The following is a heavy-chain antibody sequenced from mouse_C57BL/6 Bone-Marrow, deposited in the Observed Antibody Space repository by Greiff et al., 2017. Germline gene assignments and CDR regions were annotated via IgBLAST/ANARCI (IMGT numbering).Heavy chain of an antibody. Sequence: QVQLKQPGAELVKPGASVKMSCKASGYTFTSYWITWVKQRPGQGLEWIGDIYPGSGSTNYNEKFKSKATLTVATSSSTAYMQLSSLTSEDSAVYYCARDCLDDWGQGTTLTVSS. J-gene: IGHJ2*01. CDR3: ARDCLDD. CDR1: GYTFTSYW. CDR2: IYPGSGST. V-gene: IGHV1-55*01.